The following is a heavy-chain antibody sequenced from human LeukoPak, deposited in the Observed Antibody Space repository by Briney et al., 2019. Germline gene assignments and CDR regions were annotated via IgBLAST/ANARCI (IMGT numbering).Heavy chain of an antibody. V-gene: IGHV3-7*01. Sequence: PGGSLRLSCAASGFTFSSYSINWVRQAPGKGLEWVANIKQDGSEKYYVDSVKGRFTISRDNAKNSLYLLVNSLRAEDTAVYYCARARGGSFDYWGQGTLVTVSS. CDR3: ARARGGSFDY. D-gene: IGHD2-15*01. CDR2: IKQDGSEK. J-gene: IGHJ4*02. CDR1: GFTFSSYS.